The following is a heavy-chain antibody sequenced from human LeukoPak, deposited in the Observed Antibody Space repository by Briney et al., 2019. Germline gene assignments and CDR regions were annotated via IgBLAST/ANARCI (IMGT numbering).Heavy chain of an antibody. V-gene: IGHV3-23*01. CDR3: XYSLKYYYYGMDV. CDR1: GFTFSSYA. J-gene: IGHJ6*02. CDR2: ISGSGGST. Sequence: PGGSLRLSCAASGFTFSSYAMSWVRQAPGKGLEWVSAISGSGGSTYYADSVKGRFTISTDNSKKTQYLQMKSPRAEDTALYYCXYSLKYYYYGMDVWGQGTTVTVSS. D-gene: IGHD2-15*01.